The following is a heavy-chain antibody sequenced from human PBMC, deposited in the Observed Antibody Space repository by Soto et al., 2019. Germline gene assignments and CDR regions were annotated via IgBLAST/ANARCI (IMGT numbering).Heavy chain of an antibody. J-gene: IGHJ4*02. Sequence: SETLSLTCAVYGGSFSGYYWSWIRQPPGKGLEWIGEINHSGSTNYNPSLKSRVTISVDTSKNQFSLKLSSVTAADTAVYYCARAPTRYIYDYWGQGTLVTAPQ. CDR2: INHSGST. CDR3: ARAPTRYIYDY. CDR1: GGSFSGYY. V-gene: IGHV4-34*01. D-gene: IGHD1-20*01.